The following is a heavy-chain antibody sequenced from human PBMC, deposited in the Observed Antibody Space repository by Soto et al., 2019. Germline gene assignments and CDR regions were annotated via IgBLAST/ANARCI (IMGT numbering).Heavy chain of an antibody. CDR3: ARHWIAGSSIP. CDR2: INHSGST. V-gene: IGHV4-34*01. CDR1: GGSFSGYY. D-gene: IGHD2-21*01. J-gene: IGHJ5*02. Sequence: SSETLSLTCAVYGGSFSGYYWSWIRQPPGKGLEWIGEINHSGSTNYNPSLKSRVTISVDTSKNQFSLKLSSVTAADTAVYYCARHWIAGSSIPWGQGTLVTV.